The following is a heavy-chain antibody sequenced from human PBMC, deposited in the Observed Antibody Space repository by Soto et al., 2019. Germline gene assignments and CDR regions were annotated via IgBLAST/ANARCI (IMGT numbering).Heavy chain of an antibody. J-gene: IGHJ6*02. V-gene: IGHV4-30-4*01. CDR1: GGSISSGDYY. D-gene: IGHD4-17*01. CDR2: IYYSGST. Sequence: QVQLQESGPGLVKPSQTLSLTCTVSGGSISSGDYYWSWIRQPPGKGLEWIGYIYYSGSTYYNPSLKSRVTIPVDTSKNQFSLKLSSVTAADTAVYYCARAPTTVVTSGPLYYYYGMDVWGQGTTVTVSS. CDR3: ARAPTTVVTSGPLYYYYGMDV.